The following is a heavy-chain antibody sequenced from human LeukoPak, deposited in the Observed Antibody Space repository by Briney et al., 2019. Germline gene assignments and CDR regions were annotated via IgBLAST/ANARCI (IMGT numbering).Heavy chain of an antibody. J-gene: IGHJ4*02. CDR2: IYYSGST. CDR3: ARVYDSRGFDY. D-gene: IGHD3-22*01. V-gene: IGHV4-31*11. Sequence: SQTLSLTCAVSGGSISSGGYYWSWIRQHPGKGLEWIGYIYYSGSTYYNPSLKSRVTISVDTSKNQFSLKLSSVTAADTAVYYCARVYDSRGFDYWGQGTLVTVSS. CDR1: GGSISSGGYY.